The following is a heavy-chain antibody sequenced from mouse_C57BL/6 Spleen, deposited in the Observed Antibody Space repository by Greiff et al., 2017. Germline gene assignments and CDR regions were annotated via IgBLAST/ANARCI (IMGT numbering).Heavy chain of an antibody. D-gene: IGHD1-1*01. V-gene: IGHV3-6*01. CDR2: ISYDGSN. Sequence: EVQVVESGPGLVKPSQSLSLTCSVTGYSITSGYYWNWIRQFPGNKLEWMGYISYDGSNNYDPSLKNRISITRDTAKNQFFLKLKSVTTEDTATDYCARGDYGSSICDYWGQGTTLTVSS. J-gene: IGHJ2*01. CDR1: GYSITSGYY. CDR3: ARGDYGSSICDY.